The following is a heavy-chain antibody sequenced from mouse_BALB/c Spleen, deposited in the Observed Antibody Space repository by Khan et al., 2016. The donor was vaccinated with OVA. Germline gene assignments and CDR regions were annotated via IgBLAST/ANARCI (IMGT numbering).Heavy chain of an antibody. Sequence: IQLVQSGPELVKPGASVKISCKASGYTFTDYNMYWVKQSHGKSLEWIGYIYPYSGGTGYNQKFRNKATLTVDNSSSTAYMDLRSLTSEDSAVYYCARGSSWYFDVWGAGTTVTVSS. CDR1: GYTFTDYN. V-gene: IGHV1S29*02. CDR2: IYPYSGGT. J-gene: IGHJ1*01. CDR3: ARGSSWYFDV. D-gene: IGHD1-3*01.